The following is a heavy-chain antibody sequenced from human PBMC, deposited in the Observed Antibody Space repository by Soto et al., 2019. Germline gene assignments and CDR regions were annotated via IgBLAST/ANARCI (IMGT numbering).Heavy chain of an antibody. CDR1: GYTVTRHY. J-gene: IGHJ4*02. V-gene: IGHV1-46*03. D-gene: IGHD2-21*02. CDR3: TRGSTVVTLDYFDS. Sequence: QVQLVQSGAEVKKPGASVKVSCKASGYTVTRHYMHWVRQAPGQGREWMGIIDPSGGSTTYAQKFQDRVTMTRDMSTRTVYMELSSLRSDDTAIYYCTRGSTVVTLDYFDSWGQGTLVTVSS. CDR2: IDPSGGST.